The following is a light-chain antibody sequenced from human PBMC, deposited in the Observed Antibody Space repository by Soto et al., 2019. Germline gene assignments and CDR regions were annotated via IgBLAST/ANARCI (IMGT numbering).Light chain of an antibody. Sequence: EIVLTKSPGTLSLSPGERATLSCRASQSVSSSYLVWYQQKPGQAPRLLIYGASSRATGIPDRFSGTGSGTDFTLTISRLEPEDFAVYFCQQYGSSPTLTFGGGTKVEIK. V-gene: IGKV3-20*01. CDR2: GAS. CDR1: QSVSSSY. CDR3: QQYGSSPTLT. J-gene: IGKJ4*01.